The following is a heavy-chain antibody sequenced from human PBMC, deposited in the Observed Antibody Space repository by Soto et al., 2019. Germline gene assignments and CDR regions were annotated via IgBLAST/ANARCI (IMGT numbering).Heavy chain of an antibody. Sequence: GGSLRLSCAASGFTFSSYGMHWVRQAPGKGLEWVAVIWYDGSNKYYADSVKGRFTISRDNSKNTLYLQMNSLRAEDTAVYYCARDGSYGSPWGYYGMDVWGQGTTVTVSS. D-gene: IGHD5-18*01. CDR1: GFTFSSYG. CDR3: ARDGSYGSPWGYYGMDV. CDR2: IWYDGSNK. V-gene: IGHV3-33*01. J-gene: IGHJ6*02.